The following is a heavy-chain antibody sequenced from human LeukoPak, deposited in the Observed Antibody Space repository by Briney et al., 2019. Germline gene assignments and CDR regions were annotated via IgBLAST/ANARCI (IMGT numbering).Heavy chain of an antibody. CDR2: ISAYNGNT. D-gene: IGHD5-18*01. CDR1: GYTFTSYG. V-gene: IGHV1-18*01. Sequence: ASVKVSCKASGYTFTSYGISWVRQAPGQGLEWMGWISAYNGNTNYAQKLQGSVTMTTDTSTSTAYMELRSLRSDDTAVYYCARVARLTATTGAFDIWGQGTMVTVSS. CDR3: ARVARLTATTGAFDI. J-gene: IGHJ3*02.